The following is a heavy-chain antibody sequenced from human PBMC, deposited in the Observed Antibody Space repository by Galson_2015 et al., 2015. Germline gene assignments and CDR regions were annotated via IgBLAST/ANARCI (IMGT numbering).Heavy chain of an antibody. Sequence: SLRLSCAASGLIFSNYGMHWVRQAPGKGLEWVAVVSYDGSRKYYAGSVKGRFIISRDNSKNTVSLQMNSLRAEDTATYYCAKVRRTGDLFDALDYWGQGTLVTVSS. D-gene: IGHD3-10*01. CDR3: AKVRRTGDLFDALDY. J-gene: IGHJ4*02. CDR2: VSYDGSRK. CDR1: GLIFSNYG. V-gene: IGHV3-30*18.